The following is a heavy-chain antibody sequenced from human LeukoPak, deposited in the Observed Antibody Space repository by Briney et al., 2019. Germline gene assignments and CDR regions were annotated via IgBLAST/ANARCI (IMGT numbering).Heavy chain of an antibody. CDR1: GFTFSSYA. CDR2: ISGTGDST. D-gene: IGHD3-22*01. J-gene: IGHJ3*02. CDR3: ARDFHRRYYDSSGYNAFDI. Sequence: GGSLRLSCAASGFTFSSYAMSWVRQAPGKGLEWVSAISGTGDSTYYADSVKGRFIISRDSSKNTLYLQMNSLRAEDTAVYYCARDFHRRYYDSSGYNAFDIWGQGTMVTVSS. V-gene: IGHV3-23*01.